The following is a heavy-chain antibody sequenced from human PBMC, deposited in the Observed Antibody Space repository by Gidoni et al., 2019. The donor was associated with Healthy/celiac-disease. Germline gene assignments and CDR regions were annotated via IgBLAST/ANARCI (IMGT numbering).Heavy chain of an antibody. CDR2: MNPNSGNT. V-gene: IGHV1-8*01. CDR3: ARGRGRYCTNGVCYGYYYYGMDV. CDR1: GCTFTSYA. D-gene: IGHD2-8*01. J-gene: IGHJ6*02. Sequence: QVQLVQSGAEVKKPGASVQVACTASGCTFTSYAINSVRQATGQGLEWMGWMNPNSGNTGYAQKVQGRVTMTRNTSISTAYMELSSLRSEDTAVYYCARGRGRYCTNGVCYGYYYYGMDVWGQGTTVTVSS.